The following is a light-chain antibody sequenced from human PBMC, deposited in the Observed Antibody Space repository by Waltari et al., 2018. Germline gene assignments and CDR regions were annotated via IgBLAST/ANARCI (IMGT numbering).Light chain of an antibody. CDR3: SSYTTSITWV. J-gene: IGLJ3*02. CDR1: RNALGYYNY. CDR2: DVN. Sequence: QSALTQPTSVSGSPGQSLTISCTGTRNALGYYNYVSWYQQHPGKAPKLLIYDVNNRPSEVSNRFSASKSGNTASLTISGLQAEDEADYYCSSYTTSITWVFGGGTKLTVL. V-gene: IGLV2-14*03.